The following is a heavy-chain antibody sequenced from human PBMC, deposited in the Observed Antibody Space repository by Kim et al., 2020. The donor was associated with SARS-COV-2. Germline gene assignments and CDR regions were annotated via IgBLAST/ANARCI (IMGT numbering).Heavy chain of an antibody. D-gene: IGHD1-26*01. CDR3: ARASAVGATIAFDI. J-gene: IGHJ3*02. V-gene: IGHV1-69*01. Sequence: AQKFQGRVTITADESTSTAYMELSSLRSEDTAVYYCARASAVGATIAFDIWGQGTMVTVSS.